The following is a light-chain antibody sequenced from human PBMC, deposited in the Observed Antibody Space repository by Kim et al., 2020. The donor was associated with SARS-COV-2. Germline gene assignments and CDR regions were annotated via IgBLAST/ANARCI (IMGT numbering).Light chain of an antibody. CDR2: EVS. Sequence: PGQSITISCTGTSSDIGTYNLVSWYQHHPGKAPKLMIYEVSKRPSGASNRFSGSKSGNTASLTISGLQAEDEGEYYCWSCAGSYVVFGGGTQLTVL. V-gene: IGLV2-23*02. CDR3: WSCAGSYVV. CDR1: SSDIGTYNL. J-gene: IGLJ2*01.